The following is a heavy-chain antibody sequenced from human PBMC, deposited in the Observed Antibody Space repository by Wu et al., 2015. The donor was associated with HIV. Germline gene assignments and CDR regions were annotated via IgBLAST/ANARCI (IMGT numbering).Heavy chain of an antibody. CDR2: ISPYSGNT. Sequence: QVQLVQSGGEVKKPGASVKVSCKTSGYTFMNYGISWVRQAPGKGPEWMGWISPYSGNTDYSQKFQRRVSMTTDTSTNTAYLDLTSLMSDDTAVYYCARDRFKGKVFWSGFPMNPWGQGTLVTVSS. CDR3: ARDRFKGKVFWSGFPMNP. D-gene: IGHD3-3*01. V-gene: IGHV1-18*01. CDR1: GYTFMNYG. J-gene: IGHJ5*02.